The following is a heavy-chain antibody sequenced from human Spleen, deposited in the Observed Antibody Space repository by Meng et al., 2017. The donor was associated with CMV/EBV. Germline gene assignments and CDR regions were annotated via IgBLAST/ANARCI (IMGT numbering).Heavy chain of an antibody. J-gene: IGHJ4*02. CDR2: IKQDGSEK. V-gene: IGHV3-7*01. CDR3: ARGKITMVPDY. Sequence: GESLKISCAASGFTFSSYEMNWVRQAPGKGLEWVANIKQDGSEKYYVDSVKGRFTISRDNAKNSLYLQMNSLRAEDTAVYYCARGKITMVPDYWGQGTLVTVSS. D-gene: IGHD3-10*01. CDR1: GFTFSSYE.